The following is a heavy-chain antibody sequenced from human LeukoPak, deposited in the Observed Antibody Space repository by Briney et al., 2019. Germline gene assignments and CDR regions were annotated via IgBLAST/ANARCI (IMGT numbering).Heavy chain of an antibody. CDR3: ARAVSITMIVIN. CDR2: IYYSGST. Sequence: SETLSLTCTVSGGSISSYYWSWIRQPPGKGLEWIGYIYYSGSTNYNPSLKSRVTISVDTSKNQFSLKLSSETAADTAVYYCARAVSITMIVINWGQGTLVTVSS. D-gene: IGHD3-22*01. CDR1: GGSISSYY. V-gene: IGHV4-59*01. J-gene: IGHJ4*02.